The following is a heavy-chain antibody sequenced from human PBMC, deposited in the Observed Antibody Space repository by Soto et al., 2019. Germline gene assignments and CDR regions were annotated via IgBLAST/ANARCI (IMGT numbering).Heavy chain of an antibody. J-gene: IGHJ4*02. V-gene: IGHV4-59*01. CDR2: IYYSGST. CDR1: GGSISSYY. CDR3: ARVDEGIAASAFDY. Sequence: SETLSLTCTVSGGSISSYYWIWIRQPPGKGLEWIGYIYYSGSTNYNPSLKSRVTISVDTSKNQFSLKLSSVTAADTAVYYCARVDEGIAASAFDYWGQGTLVTVSS. D-gene: IGHD6-13*01.